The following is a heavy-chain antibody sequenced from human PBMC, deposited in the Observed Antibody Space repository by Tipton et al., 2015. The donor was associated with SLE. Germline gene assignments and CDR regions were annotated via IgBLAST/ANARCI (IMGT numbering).Heavy chain of an antibody. CDR2: VNTDGVTT. Sequence: SLRLSCAVSGVKFSSHWLHWVRQAPGKGLGWVSRVNTDGVTTEYAHSVRGRFPISRDNAKKTVYLQMNSLTVEDTAVYYCARGILGDPVAFDMWGQGTMAIVSS. D-gene: IGHD1-26*01. CDR1: GVKFSSHW. CDR3: ARGILGDPVAFDM. V-gene: IGHV3-74*03. J-gene: IGHJ3*02.